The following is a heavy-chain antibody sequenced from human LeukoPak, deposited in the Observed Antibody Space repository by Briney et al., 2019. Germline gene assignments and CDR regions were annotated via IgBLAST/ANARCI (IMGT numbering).Heavy chain of an antibody. Sequence: KSSETLSLTCAVYGGSFSGYYWSWIRQPPGKGLEWIGEINHSGSTNYNPSLKSRVTISVDTSKNQFSLKLSSVTAADTAVYYCASNNYDSSGYYADYWGQGTLVTVSS. V-gene: IGHV4-34*01. CDR1: GGSFSGYY. CDR2: INHSGST. J-gene: IGHJ4*02. D-gene: IGHD3-22*01. CDR3: ASNNYDSSGYYADY.